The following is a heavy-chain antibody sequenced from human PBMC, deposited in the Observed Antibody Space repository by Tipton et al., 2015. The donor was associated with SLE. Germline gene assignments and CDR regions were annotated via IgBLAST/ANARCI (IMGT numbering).Heavy chain of an antibody. J-gene: IGHJ2*01. CDR2: IYYSGIT. Sequence: TLSLTCTVSGGSISSYYWSWIRQPPGKGLEGIGYIYYSGITNYNPSLKSRVTISVDTSKNQFSLKLSSVTAADTAVYYCARDPGNDQDYWYFDLWGRGTLVTVSS. CDR1: GGSISSYY. CDR3: ARDPGNDQDYWYFDL. V-gene: IGHV4-59*01. D-gene: IGHD3-10*01.